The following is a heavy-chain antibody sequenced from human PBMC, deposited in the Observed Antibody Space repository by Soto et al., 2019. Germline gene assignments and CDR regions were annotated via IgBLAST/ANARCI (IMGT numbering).Heavy chain of an antibody. V-gene: IGHV3-30-3*01. CDR1: GFTFSSYA. Sequence: GGSLRLSCAASGFTFSSYAMHWVRQAPGKGLEWVAVISYDGSNKYYADSVKGRFTISRDNSKNTLYLQMNSLRAEDTAVYYGARDGPPTSDCSGGSCYSKPSYGMDVWGQGTTVTVSS. J-gene: IGHJ6*02. CDR3: ARDGPPTSDCSGGSCYSKPSYGMDV. D-gene: IGHD2-15*01. CDR2: ISYDGSNK.